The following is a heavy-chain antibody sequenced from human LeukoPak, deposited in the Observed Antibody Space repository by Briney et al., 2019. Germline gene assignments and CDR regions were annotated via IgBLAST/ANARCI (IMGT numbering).Heavy chain of an antibody. J-gene: IGHJ4*02. V-gene: IGHV1-69*13. Sequence: ASVKVSCKASVGTFSSYAISWVRQAPGQGLEWMGGIIPIFGTANYAQKFQGRVTITADESTSTAYMELSSLRSQDTALYYCARGRGVATIVVLNPPVYWGQGTLVTVSS. CDR1: VGTFSSYA. D-gene: IGHD5-12*01. CDR3: ARGRGVATIVVLNPPVY. CDR2: IIPIFGTA.